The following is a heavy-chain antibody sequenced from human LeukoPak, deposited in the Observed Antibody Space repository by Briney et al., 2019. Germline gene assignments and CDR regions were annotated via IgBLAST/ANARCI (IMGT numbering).Heavy chain of an antibody. CDR2: ISSIGGVA. J-gene: IGHJ4*02. V-gene: IGHV3-23*01. CDR3: ARSTTVVNPSDY. D-gene: IGHD4-23*01. Sequence: GGSLRLSCAASGFTFSNYAKSWVRQAPGKGLEWVSSISSIGGVAYYADSVKGRFTISRDNSKNTLYLQMNSLRADDAAVYYCARSTTVVNPSDYWGQGTLVTVSS. CDR1: GFTFSNYA.